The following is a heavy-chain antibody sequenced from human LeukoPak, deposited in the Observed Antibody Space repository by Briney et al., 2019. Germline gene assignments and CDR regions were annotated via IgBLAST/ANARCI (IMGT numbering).Heavy chain of an antibody. V-gene: IGHV1-69*13. CDR2: IIPIFGTA. CDR1: GGTFSSYA. CDR3: AVYRPDILTGFRY. Sequence: EASVKVSCKASGGTFSSYAISWVRQAPGQGLEWMGGIIPIFGTANYAQKFQGRVTITADESTSTAYMELSSLRSEDTAVYYCAVYRPDILTGFRYWGQGTLVTVSS. J-gene: IGHJ4*02. D-gene: IGHD3-9*01.